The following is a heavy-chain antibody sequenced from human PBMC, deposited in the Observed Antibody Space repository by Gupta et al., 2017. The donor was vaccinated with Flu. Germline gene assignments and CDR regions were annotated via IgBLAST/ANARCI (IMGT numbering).Heavy chain of an antibody. CDR3: AKVGGGDLTRDNYFDY. CDR1: GFTFSSYA. D-gene: IGHD2-21*02. J-gene: IGHJ4*02. CDR2: ITDNGGST. Sequence: EVQLLESGGGLVQPGGSLRLSCAASGFTFSSYAMSWVRTAPGKGLDWVSSITDNGGSTYYADSVKGRFTISRDNSKNTLYLRMNSLRVDDTAVYYCAKVGGGDLTRDNYFDYWGQGTLVTVSS. V-gene: IGHV3-23*01.